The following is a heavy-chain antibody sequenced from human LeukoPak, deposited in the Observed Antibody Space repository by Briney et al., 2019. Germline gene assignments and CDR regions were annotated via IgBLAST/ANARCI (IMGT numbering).Heavy chain of an antibody. CDR1: GFTFSSYW. J-gene: IGHJ4*02. D-gene: IGHD5-12*01. V-gene: IGHV3-7*01. CDR3: ARARGGYDLDY. CDR2: IKQDGGER. Sequence: GSLRLSCAASGFTFSSYWMSWVRRAPGKGLEGVASIKQDGGERYYVESVKGRFTISRDNIKNSLYLQMNSLRVEDTAVYYCARARGGYDLDYWGQGTLVTVSS.